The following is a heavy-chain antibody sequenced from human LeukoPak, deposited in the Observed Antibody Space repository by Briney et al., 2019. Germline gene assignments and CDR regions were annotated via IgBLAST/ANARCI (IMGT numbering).Heavy chain of an antibody. CDR3: ARGMAHDFWSGYCLDY. CDR2: INHSGST. CDR1: GGSFSGYY. V-gene: IGHV4-34*01. J-gene: IGHJ4*02. D-gene: IGHD3-3*01. Sequence: PSETLSLTCAVYGGSFSGYYWSWIRQPPGNGLEWIGEINHSGSTNYNPSLKSRVTISVDTSKNQFSLKLSSVTAADTAVYYCARGMAHDFWSGYCLDYWGQGTLVTVSS.